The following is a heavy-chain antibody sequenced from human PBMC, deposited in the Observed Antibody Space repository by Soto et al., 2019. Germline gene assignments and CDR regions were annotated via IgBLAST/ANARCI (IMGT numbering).Heavy chain of an antibody. CDR2: ITCEGRNK. D-gene: IGHD2-15*01. Sequence: QVQLVESGGGVVQPGRSLRLSCALSGYPLRLCDALWLRRATDRAVECVGDITCEGRNKFYRDYVRGRFTISRDNSENTLYLQINRLRYEDTAVYYCARGDREDIAVVIGVRPGEYGVDVWGQGTTVTVSS. CDR1: GYPLRLC. V-gene: IGHV3-30*04. CDR3: ARGDREDIAVVIGVRPGEYGVDV. J-gene: IGHJ6*02.